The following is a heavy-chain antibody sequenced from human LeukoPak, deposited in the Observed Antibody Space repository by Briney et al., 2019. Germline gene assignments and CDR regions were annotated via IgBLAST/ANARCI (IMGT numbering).Heavy chain of an antibody. Sequence: PSQTLSLTCSVSGGSISSGPYFWSWIRQSPGQGLEWIGYIYHSGSTYYNPSLKSRVTISVDRSKNQFSLKLSSVTAADTAVYYCARDRAGYRAAGKGWFDPWGQGTLVTVSS. D-gene: IGHD6-13*01. CDR3: ARDRAGYRAAGKGWFDP. V-gene: IGHV4-30-2*06. J-gene: IGHJ5*02. CDR1: GGSISSGPYF. CDR2: IYHSGST.